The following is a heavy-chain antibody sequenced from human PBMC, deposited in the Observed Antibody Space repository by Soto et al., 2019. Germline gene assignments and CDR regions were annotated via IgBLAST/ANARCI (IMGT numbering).Heavy chain of an antibody. CDR1: EFSFSNSW. D-gene: IGHD6-19*01. CDR3: ARGNIAVAVRGLFDY. V-gene: IGHV3-74*01. Sequence: PGGSLRLSCAASEFSFSNSWMHWVRQAPGKGLVWVSRINIDGSSTDYADSVKGRFTISRDNAKNTLYLQMNSPRVEDTAVYYCARGNIAVAVRGLFDYWGQGTLVTSPQ. CDR2: INIDGSST. J-gene: IGHJ4*02.